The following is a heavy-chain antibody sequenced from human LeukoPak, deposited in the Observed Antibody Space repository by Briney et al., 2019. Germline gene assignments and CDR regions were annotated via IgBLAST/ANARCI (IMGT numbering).Heavy chain of an antibody. J-gene: IGHJ5*02. D-gene: IGHD1-14*01. CDR1: GLTFSTYS. CDR3: ARAAQPGFDP. CDR2: ISSDSGTR. V-gene: IGHV3-48*01. Sequence: GGSLRLSCGASGLTFSTYSMNWVRQAPGKGLEWVSYISSDSGTRYYADSVKGRFTISRDNAKNSLYLQMSSLRAEDTAVYYCARAAQPGFDPWGQGTLVTVSS.